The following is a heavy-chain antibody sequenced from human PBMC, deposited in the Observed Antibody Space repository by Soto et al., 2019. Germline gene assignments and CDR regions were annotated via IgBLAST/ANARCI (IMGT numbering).Heavy chain of an antibody. V-gene: IGHV3-53*01. D-gene: IGHD5-12*01. Sequence: GSLRLSCAASGFTVSSNYMSWVRQAPGKGLEWVSVIYSGGSTYYADSVKGRFTISRDNSKNTLYLQMNSLRAEDTAVYYCARWLQLGGYYYYGMDVWGQGTTVTSP. CDR2: IYSGGST. CDR3: ARWLQLGGYYYYGMDV. J-gene: IGHJ6*02. CDR1: GFTVSSNY.